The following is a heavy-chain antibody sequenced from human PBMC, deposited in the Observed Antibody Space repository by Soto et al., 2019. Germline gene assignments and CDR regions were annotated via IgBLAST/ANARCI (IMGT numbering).Heavy chain of an antibody. CDR1: GFSFSDNL. D-gene: IGHD2-8*02. CDR2: INPDKGNT. J-gene: IGHJ3*01. CDR3: ARDILSVGPRANDAFDV. Sequence: QVQLVQSGAEVRKPGASVNISCRASGFSFSDNLINWVRQAPGQSLEWMGWINPDKGNTRYSKAFQARVTISRPSSASIASVEVSDLTAEDSAVYSWARDILSVGPRANDAFDVWGQGTMFTVSS. V-gene: IGHV1-3*01.